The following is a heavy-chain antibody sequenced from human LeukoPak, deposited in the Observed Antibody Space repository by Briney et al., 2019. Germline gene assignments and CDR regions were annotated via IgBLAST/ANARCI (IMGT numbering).Heavy chain of an antibody. CDR3: ARFPSSGWTRGYFQH. CDR1: GFSFSTYE. J-gene: IGHJ1*01. D-gene: IGHD6-19*01. V-gene: IGHV3-48*03. Sequence: PGGSLRLSCAASGFSFSTYEMNWVRQAPGKGLEWISYISASGSVTHYADSVKGRFTISRDNSRNTLYLEMNSLRIEDTAVYYCARFPSSGWTRGYFQHWGQGTLVTVSS. CDR2: ISASGSVT.